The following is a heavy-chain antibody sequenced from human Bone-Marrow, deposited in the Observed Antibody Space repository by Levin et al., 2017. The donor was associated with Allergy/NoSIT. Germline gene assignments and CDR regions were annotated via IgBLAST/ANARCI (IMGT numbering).Heavy chain of an antibody. CDR2: IYPADSDT. Sequence: KVSCKGSGHTFTTYWIAWVRQMPGKGLEWMGIIYPADSDTRYSPSFQGQVTISADKSIGAVYLQWSSLKASDTAMYYCARQTCYYSDSESYCPFDYWGQGTLVTVSS. D-gene: IGHD3-10*01. CDR3: ARQTCYYSDSESYCPFDY. CDR1: GHTFTTYW. J-gene: IGHJ4*02. V-gene: IGHV5-51*01.